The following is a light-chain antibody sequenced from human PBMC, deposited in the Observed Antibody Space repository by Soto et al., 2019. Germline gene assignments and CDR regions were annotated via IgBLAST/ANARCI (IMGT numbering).Light chain of an antibody. CDR2: EVS. J-gene: IGLJ3*02. CDR1: SNDVGGYAY. Sequence: QSVLTQPASVSGSAGQSITISCTGTSNDVGGYAYVSWYQQYPGKAPKLVISEVSNRPSGVSHRFSGSRSGNTASLTISGLQAEDEADYHCCSYTGNTTPVFGGGTQLTVL. V-gene: IGLV2-14*01. CDR3: CSYTGNTTPV.